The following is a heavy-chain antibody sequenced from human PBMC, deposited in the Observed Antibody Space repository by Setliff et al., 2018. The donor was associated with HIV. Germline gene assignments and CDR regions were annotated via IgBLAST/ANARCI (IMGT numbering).Heavy chain of an antibody. CDR3: ARVHSGSYYVRRDDAFDI. J-gene: IGHJ3*02. CDR1: GGSISSYY. V-gene: IGHV4-59*01. Sequence: SETLSLTCTVSGGSISSYYWSWIRQPPGKGLEWIGYIYYSGSTNYNPSLKSRVTISVDTSKNQFSLKLSSVTAADTAVYHCARVHSGSYYVRRDDAFDIWGQGTMVTVSS. D-gene: IGHD1-26*01. CDR2: IYYSGST.